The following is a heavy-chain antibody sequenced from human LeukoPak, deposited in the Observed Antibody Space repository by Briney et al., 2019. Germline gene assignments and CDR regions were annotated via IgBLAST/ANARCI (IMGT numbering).Heavy chain of an antibody. V-gene: IGHV1-69*01. J-gene: IGHJ4*02. D-gene: IGHD3-10*01. CDR1: GGTFSSYA. CDR3: AREGHDGGSYFDY. CDR2: IIPIFGTA. Sequence: GSSVKVSCKXSGGTFSSYAISWVRQIPGQGLEWMGGIIPIFGTANYAQKFQGRVTITADESTSTAYMELSSLRSEDTAVYYCAREGHDGGSYFDYWGQGTLVTVSS.